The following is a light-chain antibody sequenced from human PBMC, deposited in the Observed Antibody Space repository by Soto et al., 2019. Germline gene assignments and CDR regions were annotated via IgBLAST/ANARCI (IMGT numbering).Light chain of an antibody. J-gene: IGLJ2*01. CDR1: SGHSNYA. Sequence: QSVLNQSPSASASLGASVKLTCTLSSGHSNYAIAWHQQLPEKGPRYLMKLNSDGSHIRGDGVPDRFVGSSSGAERYLTISCLQSEDEAYDFRQIWVSGIHGLFGVGTKLTVL. V-gene: IGLV4-69*01. CDR3: QIWVSGIHGL. CDR2: LNSDGSH.